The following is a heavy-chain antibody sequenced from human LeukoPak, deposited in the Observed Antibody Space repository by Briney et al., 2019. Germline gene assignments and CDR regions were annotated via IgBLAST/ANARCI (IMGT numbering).Heavy chain of an antibody. CDR3: ASLGVWPNEQKSLDY. D-gene: IGHD2-8*01. CDR2: INPSGGTT. J-gene: IGHJ4*02. V-gene: IGHV1-46*01. Sequence: GASVKVSCKASGYTFTSYHMHWVRQAPGQGLDWMGIINPSGGTTNYAQKFRGRVTMTRDMSTSTVNMELSSLRSEDTAVYYCASLGVWPNEQKSLDYWGQGTLVTVSS. CDR1: GYTFTSYH.